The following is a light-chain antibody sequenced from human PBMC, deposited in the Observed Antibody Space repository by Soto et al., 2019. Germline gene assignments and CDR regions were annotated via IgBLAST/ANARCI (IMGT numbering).Light chain of an antibody. V-gene: IGKV1-9*01. CDR1: QGLSSY. J-gene: IGKJ4*01. CDR3: QQVNSYPLT. Sequence: IQLTQSPSSLSASVGDRVTITCRASQGLSSYLAWYQQKPGKAPKLLIYAASTLQSGVPSRFSGSGSETDLTLTISSLQAEDFATYYCQQVNSYPLTFGGGTKVEI. CDR2: AAS.